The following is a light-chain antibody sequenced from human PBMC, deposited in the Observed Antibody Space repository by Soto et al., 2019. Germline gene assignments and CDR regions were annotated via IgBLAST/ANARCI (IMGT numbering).Light chain of an antibody. J-gene: IGLJ1*01. CDR2: DIS. Sequence: QSVLTQPPSASGSPGQSVTISCTGTSSDVGGYNYVSWYQQHPGKAPKLMIYDISKRPSGVPDRFSGSKSGNTASLTVSGLQAEDEADYYCSSYVGSNNLVFGTGTKLTVL. CDR3: SSYVGSNNLV. CDR1: SSDVGGYNY. V-gene: IGLV2-8*01.